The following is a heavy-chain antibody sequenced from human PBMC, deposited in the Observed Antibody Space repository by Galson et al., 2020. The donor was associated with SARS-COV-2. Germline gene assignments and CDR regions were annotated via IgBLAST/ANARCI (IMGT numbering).Heavy chain of an antibody. D-gene: IGHD3-22*01. CDR2: ISAYNGNT. V-gene: IGHV1-18*01. CDR3: AGDSSGYYLSYFQH. CDR1: GYTFTSYG. Sequence: ASVKVSCKASGYTFTSYGISWVRQAPGQGLEWMGWISAYNGNTNYAQKLQGRVTMTTDTSTSTAYMELRSLRSDDTAVYYCAGDSSGYYLSYFQHWGQGTLVTVSS. J-gene: IGHJ1*01.